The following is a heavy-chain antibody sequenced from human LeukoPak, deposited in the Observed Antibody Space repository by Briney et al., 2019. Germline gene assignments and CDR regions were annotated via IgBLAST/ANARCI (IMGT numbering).Heavy chain of an antibody. Sequence: GGSLRLSCAASGFTFNHYGMHWVRQAPGKGLEWVAVISYDGSTTYYIDSVKGRFSISRDNSKNTLYLQMNSLRAEDTAVYYCAKGGGIHVSFDQWGQGILVTVSS. J-gene: IGHJ4*02. D-gene: IGHD3-10*01. V-gene: IGHV3-30*18. CDR3: AKGGGIHVSFDQ. CDR2: ISYDGSTT. CDR1: GFTFNHYG.